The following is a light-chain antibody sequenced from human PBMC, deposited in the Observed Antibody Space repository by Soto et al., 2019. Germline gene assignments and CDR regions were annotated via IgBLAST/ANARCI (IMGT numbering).Light chain of an antibody. CDR3: FSYRISSYV. V-gene: IGLV2-14*01. CDR1: SGDIGDYIY. J-gene: IGLJ1*01. Sequence: QSVLTQPASVSGSPGQSITISCTGTSGDIGDYIYVSWYQHHPGKAPKLMIYEVSNRPSGVSDRFSGSKSGNTASLTISGLQAEDEADYYCFSYRISSYVFGTGTKLTVL. CDR2: EVS.